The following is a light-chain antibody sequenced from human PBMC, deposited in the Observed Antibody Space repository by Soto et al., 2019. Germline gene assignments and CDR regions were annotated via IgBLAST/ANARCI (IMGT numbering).Light chain of an antibody. CDR2: KAS. CDR1: QYISTW. V-gene: IGKV1-5*03. J-gene: IGKJ4*01. Sequence: DIQMTQSPSTVSASVGDRVTITCRASQYISTWLAWYQQKPGKAPKVLIYKASTLESGVPSRISGSGSGTEFTLTISSLQPDDVATYYCQQYNDYPLTFGGGTKVEIK. CDR3: QQYNDYPLT.